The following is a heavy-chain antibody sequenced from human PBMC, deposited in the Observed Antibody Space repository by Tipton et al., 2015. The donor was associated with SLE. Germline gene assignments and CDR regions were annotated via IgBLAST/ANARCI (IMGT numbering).Heavy chain of an antibody. D-gene: IGHD6-13*01. CDR3: ASTGYSRVDI. J-gene: IGHJ3*02. Sequence: LRLSCTVSGGSISSSSYYWGWIRQPPGKGLEWIGSIYYSGSTYYNPSLKSRVTISVDTSKNQFSLKLSSVTAADTAVYYCASTGYSRVDIWGQGTMVTVSS. CDR2: IYYSGST. CDR1: GGSISSSSYY. V-gene: IGHV4-39*07.